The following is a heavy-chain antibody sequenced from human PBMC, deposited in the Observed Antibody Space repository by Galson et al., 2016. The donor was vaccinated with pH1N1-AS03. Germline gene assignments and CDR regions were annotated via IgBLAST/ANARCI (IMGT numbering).Heavy chain of an antibody. CDR1: GFIFSNYA. CDR3: AKDPIQYGDYVWYFDY. J-gene: IGHJ4*02. V-gene: IGHV3-23*01. D-gene: IGHD4-17*01. Sequence: SLRLSCAASGFIFSNYAMSWVRQAPGKGLEWVSAITSRGSTYYADSVKGRFTISRDNSKNTLDLQMNSLRAEDTAVYYCAKDPIQYGDYVWYFDYWGQGTLVTVSS. CDR2: ITSRGST.